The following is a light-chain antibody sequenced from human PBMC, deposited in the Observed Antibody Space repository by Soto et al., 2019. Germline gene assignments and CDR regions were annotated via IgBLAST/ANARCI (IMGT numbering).Light chain of an antibody. J-gene: IGKJ1*01. Sequence: EIVLTQSPGTLSLSPGERATLSCRASQSVTNNYLAWYQLKPGQAPRLLIYGAFNRATDIPARFSGSGSGADFTLTISSLEPEDFAVYYCQQYSSLPRTFGQGTKVEIK. CDR1: QSVTNNY. CDR2: GAF. V-gene: IGKV3-20*01. CDR3: QQYSSLPRT.